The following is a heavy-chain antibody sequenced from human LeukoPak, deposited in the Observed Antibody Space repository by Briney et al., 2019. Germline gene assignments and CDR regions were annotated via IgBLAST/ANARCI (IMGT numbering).Heavy chain of an antibody. J-gene: IGHJ3*02. D-gene: IGHD2-15*01. CDR2: VYPGDSDT. V-gene: IGHV5-51*01. Sequence: GESLKISCQGSGYSFTSYWIGWVRQMPGKGLEWMGIVYPGDSDTRYSPSFQGQVTISADKSISTAYLQWSSLKASDTAMYYCARHSEGYCSGGSCPTDAFDIWGQRTMVTVSS. CDR1: GYSFTSYW. CDR3: ARHSEGYCSGGSCPTDAFDI.